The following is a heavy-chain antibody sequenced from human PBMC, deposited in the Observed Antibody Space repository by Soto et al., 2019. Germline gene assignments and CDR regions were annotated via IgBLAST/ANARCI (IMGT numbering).Heavy chain of an antibody. V-gene: IGHV3-53*01. D-gene: IGHD6-13*01. CDR1: GFAVSNNY. J-gene: IGHJ5*02. Sequence: GGSLRLSCAASGFAVSNNYMTWVRQAPGKGLEWVSVIYPGGTTYYTDSVKGRFTISRDDSKDTLYLQMNSLRVEDTAVYYCARDPSGVGGAGTEWFDPWGQGTLVTVSS. CDR2: IYPGGTT. CDR3: ARDPSGVGGAGTEWFDP.